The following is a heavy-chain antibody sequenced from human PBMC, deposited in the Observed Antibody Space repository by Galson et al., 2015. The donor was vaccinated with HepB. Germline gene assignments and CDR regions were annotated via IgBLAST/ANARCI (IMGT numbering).Heavy chain of an antibody. D-gene: IGHD3-22*01. CDR2: IWYDGSNK. CDR3: ARDLAYYDNWYFDL. V-gene: IGHV3-33*01. J-gene: IGHJ2*01. CDR1: GFTFSSYG. Sequence: SLRLSCAASGFTFSSYGMHWVRQAPGKGLEWVAVIWYDGSNKYYADSVKGRFTISRDNSKNTLYLQMNSLRAEDTAVYYCARDLAYYDNWYFDLWGRGTLVTVSS.